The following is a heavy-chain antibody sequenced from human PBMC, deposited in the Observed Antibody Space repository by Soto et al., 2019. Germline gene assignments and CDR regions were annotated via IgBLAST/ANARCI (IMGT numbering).Heavy chain of an antibody. J-gene: IGHJ4*02. Sequence: QVLLVQSGAEVKKPGASVKLSCKTSGDFFTRYFIHWVRQAPGQGLEWMGVINPTAGTTTYPPKFQGRVTMTRDTSTSTLYMEVNSLTSEDTAFYYCAKTDLRQGTFDYWGQGTLVTVAS. CDR2: INPTAGTT. D-gene: IGHD1-1*01. CDR1: GDFFTRYF. V-gene: IGHV1-46*01. CDR3: AKTDLRQGTFDY.